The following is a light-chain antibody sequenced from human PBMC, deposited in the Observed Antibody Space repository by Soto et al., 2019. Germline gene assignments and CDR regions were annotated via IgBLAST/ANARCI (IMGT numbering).Light chain of an antibody. CDR2: GAS. V-gene: IGKV3-15*01. Sequence: EIVVTQSPAILSVSPGEGATLSCRASQRVSSDLACYQLKPGQAPRLLIYGASTRATGIPARFSGSGSGTEFTLTISSLQSEDFAVYYCQQHNKCPLTFGGGTKVEIK. CDR1: QRVSSD. J-gene: IGKJ4*01. CDR3: QQHNKCPLT.